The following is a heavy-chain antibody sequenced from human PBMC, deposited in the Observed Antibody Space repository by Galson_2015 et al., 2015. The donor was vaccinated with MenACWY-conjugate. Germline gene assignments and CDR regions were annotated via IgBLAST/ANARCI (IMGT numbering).Heavy chain of an antibody. CDR3: ARPLDCGGDCYWGYFDY. J-gene: IGHJ4*02. Sequence: QSGAEVKKPGESLKISCKGSGYCFTGYWIGWVRQMPGKGLEWMGIIYPGDSDTRYSPSFQGQVTISADKSISTAYLQWSSLKASDTAMYYCARPLDCGGDCYWGYFDYWGQGTLVTVSS. D-gene: IGHD2-21*02. CDR1: GYCFTGYW. V-gene: IGHV5-51*01. CDR2: IYPGDSDT.